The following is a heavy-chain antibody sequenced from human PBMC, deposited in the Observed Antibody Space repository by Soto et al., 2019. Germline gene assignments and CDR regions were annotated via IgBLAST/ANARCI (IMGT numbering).Heavy chain of an antibody. CDR2: INAGNGNR. Sequence: QVQLVQSGAEVKKPGASVKVSCMASGYTFTSYAMHWVRQAPGQRLEWMGWINAGNGNRKYSQKFQGRVTITRDTSASTAYMELSSLRSEDTAVYYCARDSPPSDYWGQGTLVTVSS. J-gene: IGHJ4*02. CDR3: ARDSPPSDY. V-gene: IGHV1-3*01. CDR1: GYTFTSYA.